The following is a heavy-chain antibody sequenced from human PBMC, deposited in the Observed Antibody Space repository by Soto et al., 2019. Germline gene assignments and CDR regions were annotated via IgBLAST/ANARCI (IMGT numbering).Heavy chain of an antibody. CDR1: GGTFSSYA. J-gene: IGHJ6*02. V-gene: IGHV1-69*01. D-gene: IGHD3-10*01. CDR3: ASRGSGFGEYHYYYYGMDV. Sequence: QVQLVQSGAEVKKPGSSVKVSCKASGGTFSSYAISWVRQAPGQGLEWMGGIIPLFGTANYAQKFQGRVTITADESTSTAYMGLSSLRSEDTAVYYCASRGSGFGEYHYYYYGMDVWGQGTTVTVSS. CDR2: IIPLFGTA.